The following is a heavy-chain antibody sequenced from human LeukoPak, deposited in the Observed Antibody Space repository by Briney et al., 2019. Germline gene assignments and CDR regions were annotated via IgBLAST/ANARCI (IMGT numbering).Heavy chain of an antibody. CDR3: ARLAVAGYFDY. J-gene: IGHJ4*02. V-gene: IGHV4-34*01. D-gene: IGHD6-19*01. CDR1: GGSMNNYY. CDR2: INHSGST. Sequence: SSETLSLTCTVSGGSMNNYYWSWIRQAPGKGLEWIGEINHSGSTNYNPSLKSRVTISVDTSKNQFSLKLSSVTAADTAVYYCARLAVAGYFDYWGQGTLVTVSS.